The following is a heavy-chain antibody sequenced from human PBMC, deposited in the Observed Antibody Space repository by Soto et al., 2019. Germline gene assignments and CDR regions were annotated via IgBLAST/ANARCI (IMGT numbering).Heavy chain of an antibody. D-gene: IGHD2-15*01. Sequence: EVQLLESGGGLVQPGGALRLSCAASGFTFSSHAMSWVRQAPGKGLEWISSISAGSEGAYYADSVTGRFTISRDNSNNTLFLQMNSLRAEDTAVYYCARDLWWYLHWGQGTLVTVSS. CDR3: ARDLWWYLH. CDR2: ISAGSEGA. J-gene: IGHJ4*02. V-gene: IGHV3-23*01. CDR1: GFTFSSHA.